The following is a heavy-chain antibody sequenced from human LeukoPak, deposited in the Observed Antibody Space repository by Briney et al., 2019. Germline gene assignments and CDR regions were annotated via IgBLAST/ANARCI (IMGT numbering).Heavy chain of an antibody. J-gene: IGHJ4*02. CDR3: ARTAYNWNDVCLDY. Sequence: GASVKVSCKASGGTFSSYAISWVRQAPGQGLEWMGRIIPILGIANYAQKFQGRVTITADKSTSTAYMELSSLRSEDTVVYYCARTAYNWNDVCLDYWGQGTLVTVSS. V-gene: IGHV1-69*04. CDR2: IIPILGIA. D-gene: IGHD1-1*01. CDR1: GGTFSSYA.